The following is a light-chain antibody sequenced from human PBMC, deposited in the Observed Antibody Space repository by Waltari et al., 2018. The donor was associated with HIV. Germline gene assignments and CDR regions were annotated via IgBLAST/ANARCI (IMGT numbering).Light chain of an antibody. V-gene: IGLV2-14*01. J-gene: IGLJ3*02. CDR1: TSALITLNF. CDR2: EVS. Sequence: HSVLTQPASVSGSPGQSIPISCSGPTSALITLNFLSWYHHSPGRAPKLIIFEVSSRPSGISDCFSGSKSGDTASLTISALRTEDEADYFCSSYSPRGSVVFGGGTKVTVL. CDR3: SSYSPRGSVV.